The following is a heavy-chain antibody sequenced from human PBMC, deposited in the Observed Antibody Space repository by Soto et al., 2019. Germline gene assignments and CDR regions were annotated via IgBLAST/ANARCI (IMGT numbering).Heavy chain of an antibody. V-gene: IGHV1-18*01. CDR1: GXTFTNYG. CDR2: ISAYNGNT. D-gene: IGHD2-8*02. CDR3: ATHVLVPSNYFDY. Sequence: ASVKVSCKASGXTFTNYGISWVRQAPGQGLEWMGWISAYNGNTNYAQKLQGRVTMTTDTSTGTAYMELSSLRSEDTAVYYCATHVLVPSNYFDYWGQGTLVTVSS. J-gene: IGHJ4*02.